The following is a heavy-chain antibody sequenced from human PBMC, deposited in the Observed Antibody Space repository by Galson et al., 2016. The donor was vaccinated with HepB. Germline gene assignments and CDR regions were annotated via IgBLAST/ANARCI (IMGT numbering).Heavy chain of an antibody. V-gene: IGHV5-51*01. Sequence: QSGAEVKKSGESLKISCKGSGYTFTNYWIGWVRQKPGKGLEWMGIIYPGDSDTRYSPSFQGQVTISADKSFRTAYLQWSGLKASDTAMYYCARSGSLGRYFDHWGQGTLVTVSS. CDR1: GYTFTNYW. J-gene: IGHJ4*02. CDR2: IYPGDSDT. D-gene: IGHD7-27*01. CDR3: ARSGSLGRYFDH.